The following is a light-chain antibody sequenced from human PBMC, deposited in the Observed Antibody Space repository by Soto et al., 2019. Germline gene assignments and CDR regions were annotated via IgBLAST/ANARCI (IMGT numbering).Light chain of an antibody. J-gene: IGKJ1*01. CDR2: GAS. CDR3: QQYNNWPPWT. CDR1: QGFGRT. Sequence: EIVMTQSPATLSVSPGEGVTLSCRASQGFGRTLAWYQQKVGQAPRLLTYGASTRATGIPARFSGSGSGTEFTLTISSLQSEDFAVYYCQQYNNWPPWTFGQGTKVEI. V-gene: IGKV3-15*01.